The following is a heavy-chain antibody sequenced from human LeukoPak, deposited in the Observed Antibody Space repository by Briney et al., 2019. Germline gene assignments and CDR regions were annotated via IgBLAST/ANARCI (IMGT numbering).Heavy chain of an antibody. Sequence: GGSLRLSCAASGFTFSSYAMSWVRQAPGKGLEWVSAISGSGGSTYYADSVKGRFTISRDNSKNTLYLQMNSLRAEDTAVYYCAKAEGSYYDFWSGYSASYYFDYWGQGTLVTVSS. CDR1: GFTFSSYA. CDR2: ISGSGGST. J-gene: IGHJ4*02. CDR3: AKAEGSYYDFWSGYSASYYFDY. V-gene: IGHV3-23*01. D-gene: IGHD3-3*01.